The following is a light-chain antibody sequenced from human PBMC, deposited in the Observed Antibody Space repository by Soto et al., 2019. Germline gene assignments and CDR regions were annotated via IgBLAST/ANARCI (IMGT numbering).Light chain of an antibody. V-gene: IGLV2-14*01. CDR3: SSYTSSSHYV. CDR2: EVS. CDR1: SSDVGGYNY. J-gene: IGLJ1*01. Sequence: LTQPASVSGSPGQSITISCTGTSSDVGGYNYVSWYQQHPGKAPKLMIYEVSNRPSGVSNRFSGSKSGNTASLTISGLQAEDEADYYCSSYTSSSHYVFGTGTKVTVL.